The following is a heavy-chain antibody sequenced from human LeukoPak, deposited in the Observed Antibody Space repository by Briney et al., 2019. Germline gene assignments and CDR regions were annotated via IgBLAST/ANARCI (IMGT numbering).Heavy chain of an antibody. CDR2: INTSGDKT. J-gene: IGHJ4*02. V-gene: IGHV3-64D*06. CDR1: GFTFSSYA. D-gene: IGHD6-13*01. Sequence: GGSLGLSCSGSGFTFSSYAIHWVRQAPGKGPEYVSVINTSGDKTYYADSVKGRFTISRDNSKNTVSLQMSSLRAEDTAMYYCVKDLYKGDTSTWYYFDYWGQGTLVTVSS. CDR3: VKDLYKGDTSTWYYFDY.